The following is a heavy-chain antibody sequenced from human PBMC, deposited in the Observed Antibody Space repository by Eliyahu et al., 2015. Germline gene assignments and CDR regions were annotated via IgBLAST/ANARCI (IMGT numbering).Heavy chain of an antibody. D-gene: IGHD3-10*01. J-gene: IGHJ4*02. Sequence: QVQLVESGGGVVXPGRSLRLSCAXSGFXXSXXGMHWVRQAPGKGXEWVAVISYDGSNKYYADSVKGRFTISRDNSKNTLYLQMNSLRAEDTAVYYCATPRGEWVIISYFDYWGQGTLVTVSS. CDR2: ISYDGSNK. V-gene: IGHV3-30*03. CDR1: GFXXSXXG. CDR3: ATPRGEWVIISYFDY.